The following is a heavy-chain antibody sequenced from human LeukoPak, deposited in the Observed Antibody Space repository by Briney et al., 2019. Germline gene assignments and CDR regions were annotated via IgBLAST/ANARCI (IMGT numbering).Heavy chain of an antibody. J-gene: IGHJ4*02. CDR2: ISGSGSTI. V-gene: IGHV3-11*04. CDR1: GFTLSDYY. Sequence: PGGSLRLSCAASGFTLSDYYISWIRQAAGKGLEWVSYISGSGSTIYYADSVKGRFTISRDNAKNSLYLQMNSLRAEDTAVYYCAGVIDDYWGQGTLVTVSS. CDR3: AGVIDDY. D-gene: IGHD2-15*01.